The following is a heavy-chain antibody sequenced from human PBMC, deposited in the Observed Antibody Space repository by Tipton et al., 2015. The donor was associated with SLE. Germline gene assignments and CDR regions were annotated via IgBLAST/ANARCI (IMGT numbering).Heavy chain of an antibody. D-gene: IGHD1-26*01. CDR2: IYHSGNT. CDR3: ARGRLPGAF. Sequence: TLSLTCTVSGGSISSSSYYWGWIRQPPGKGLEWIGNIYHSGNTYYNPSLKSRVTISLDRSKNQFSLKLSSVTAADTAVYYCARGRLPGAFWGQGTMVTVSS. J-gene: IGHJ3*01. CDR1: GGSISSSSYY. V-gene: IGHV4-30-2*01.